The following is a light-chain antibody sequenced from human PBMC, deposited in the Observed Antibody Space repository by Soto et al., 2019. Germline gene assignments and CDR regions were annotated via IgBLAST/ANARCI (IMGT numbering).Light chain of an antibody. V-gene: IGKV3-15*01. CDR2: GAS. J-gene: IGKJ4*01. Sequence: EIVMTQSPATLSVSPGEGATLSCRASQSVSSNLAWYQQKPGQAPRLVIYGASARATGIPARFSGSGSGTEFTLTISSLQSEDFAVYYCQQYNNWPPLTFGGGTKVEIK. CDR3: QQYNNWPPLT. CDR1: QSVSSN.